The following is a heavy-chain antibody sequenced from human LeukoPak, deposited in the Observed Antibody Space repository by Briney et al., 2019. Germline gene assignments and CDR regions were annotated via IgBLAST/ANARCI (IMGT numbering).Heavy chain of an antibody. CDR3: ARGLGLENWFDP. D-gene: IGHD1-1*01. CDR2: IIPIFGTA. Sequence: ASVKVSCKASRGTFSSYAISWVRQAPGQGLEWMGGIIPIFGTANYAQKFQGRVTITADESTSTAYMELSSLRSEDTAVYYCARGLGLENWFDPWGQGTLVTVSS. J-gene: IGHJ5*02. CDR1: RGTFSSYA. V-gene: IGHV1-69*13.